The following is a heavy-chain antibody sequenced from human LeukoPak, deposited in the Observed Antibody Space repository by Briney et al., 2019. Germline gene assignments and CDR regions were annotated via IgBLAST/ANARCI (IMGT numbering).Heavy chain of an antibody. CDR2: ISGNGGST. Sequence: PGRSLRLSCSASGFIFSDYAMYWVRQAPGTGLEYVSGISGNGGSTYYADSVKGRLTISRDNSENTLYLQMSSLRAEDTAVYYCVKGEGYHTLTDYYKRAFDVWGQGTMVTVSS. V-gene: IGHV3-64D*06. D-gene: IGHD3-9*01. CDR3: VKGEGYHTLTDYYKRAFDV. J-gene: IGHJ3*01. CDR1: GFIFSDYA.